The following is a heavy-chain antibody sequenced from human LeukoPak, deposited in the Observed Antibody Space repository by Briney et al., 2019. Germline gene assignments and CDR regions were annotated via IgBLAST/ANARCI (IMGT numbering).Heavy chain of an antibody. CDR2: IYSGGST. Sequence: GGSLRLSCGASGFTVSSNYMSWVRQAPGKGLEWVSLIYSGGSTYYADSVKGRFTISRDNSKNTLYLQMNSLRAADTAVYYCARDSGVAAPWEAFDIWGQGTMVTVS. V-gene: IGHV3-66*01. CDR1: GFTVSSNY. D-gene: IGHD2-15*01. J-gene: IGHJ3*02. CDR3: ARDSGVAAPWEAFDI.